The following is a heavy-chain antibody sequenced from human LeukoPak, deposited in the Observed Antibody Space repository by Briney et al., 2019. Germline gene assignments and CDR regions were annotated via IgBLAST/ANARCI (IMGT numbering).Heavy chain of an antibody. CDR2: INSDGSST. J-gene: IGHJ5*02. D-gene: IGHD2-21*02. V-gene: IGHV3-74*01. CDR3: ARDRRVVTAPSPWNWFDP. CDR1: GFTFSSYW. Sequence: GGSLRLSCAASGFTFSSYWMHWVRQAPGKGLVWVSRINSDGSSTSYADSVKGRFTISRDNAKNTLYLQMNSLRAEDTAVYYCARDRRVVTAPSPWNWFDPWGQGTLVTVSS.